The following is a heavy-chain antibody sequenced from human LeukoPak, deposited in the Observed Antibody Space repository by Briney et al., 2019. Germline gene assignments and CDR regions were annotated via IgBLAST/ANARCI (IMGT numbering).Heavy chain of an antibody. J-gene: IGHJ4*02. CDR3: VRQGGSSSWYGYFDY. CDR1: GFTFSTYN. V-gene: IGHV3-48*01. Sequence: GGSLRLSCEASGFTFSTYNMVWVRQAPGMGLEWVAAVSSRSSAIYYSDSVKGRFTISRDNSKNTLYLQMNSLRADDTAVYYCVRQGGSSSWYGYFDYWGQGILVTVSS. D-gene: IGHD6-13*01. CDR2: VSSRSSAI.